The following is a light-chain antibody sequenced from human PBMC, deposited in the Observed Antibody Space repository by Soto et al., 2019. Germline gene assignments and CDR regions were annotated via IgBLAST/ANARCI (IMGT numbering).Light chain of an antibody. CDR1: QDISNY. Sequence: DIQMTQSPSSLSASVGDRFTITCQASQDISNYLNWYQQKPGKXPKXXIYDASNLETGVPSRFSGSGSGTDGTFTISSLQPEDSATYDCQQYDNLPYTFGQGTRLEIK. CDR2: DAS. J-gene: IGKJ5*01. V-gene: IGKV1-33*01. CDR3: QQYDNLPYT.